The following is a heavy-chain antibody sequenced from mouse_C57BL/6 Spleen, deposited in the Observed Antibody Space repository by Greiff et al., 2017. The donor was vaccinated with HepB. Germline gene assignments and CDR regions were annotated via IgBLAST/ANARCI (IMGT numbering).Heavy chain of an antibody. CDR3: ARDYGSFYYFDY. V-gene: IGHV1-42*01. CDR2: INPSTGGT. J-gene: IGHJ2*01. CDR1: GYSFTGYY. Sequence: EVQGVESGPELVKPGASVKISCKASGYSFTGYYMNWVKQSPEKSLEWIGEINPSTGGTTYNQKFKAKATLTVDKSSSTAYMQLKSLTSEDSAVYYCARDYGSFYYFDYWGQGTTLTVSS. D-gene: IGHD1-1*01.